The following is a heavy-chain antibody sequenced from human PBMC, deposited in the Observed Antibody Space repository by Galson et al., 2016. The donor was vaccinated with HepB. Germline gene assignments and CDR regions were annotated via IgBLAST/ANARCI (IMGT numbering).Heavy chain of an antibody. CDR1: GFTFSDYA. Sequence: SLRLSCAASGFTFSDYAMNWVRQAPGRGLEWVSVISGSGGATYYADSVKGRFTISRDNSKNTLYLQMNSLTAEDTAVYYCARLGGSLGMDVWGQGTTVTVSS. D-gene: IGHD2-15*01. CDR3: ARLGGSLGMDV. V-gene: IGHV3-23*01. J-gene: IGHJ6*02. CDR2: ISGSGGAT.